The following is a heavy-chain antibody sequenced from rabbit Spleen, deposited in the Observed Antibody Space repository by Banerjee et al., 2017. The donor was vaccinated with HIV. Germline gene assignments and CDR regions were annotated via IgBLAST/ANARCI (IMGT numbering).Heavy chain of an antibody. CDR1: GFSFSSSYY. V-gene: IGHV1S45*01. CDR3: ARDTSSSFSSYGMDL. J-gene: IGHJ6*01. CDR2: IDAGSSTFT. D-gene: IGHD1-1*01. Sequence: QEQLVESGGGLVQPEGSLTLTCTASGFSFSSSYYMCWVRQAPGKGLEWIACIDAGSSTFTYFATWANGRFTISKTSSTTVTLQMTRLTGADTATYFCARDTSSSFSSYGMDLWGPGTLVTVS.